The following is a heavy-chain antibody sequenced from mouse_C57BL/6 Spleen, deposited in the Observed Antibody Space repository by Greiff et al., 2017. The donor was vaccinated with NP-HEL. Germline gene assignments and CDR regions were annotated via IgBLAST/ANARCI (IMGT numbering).Heavy chain of an antibody. J-gene: IGHJ2*01. Sequence: EVMLVESGGGLVKPGESLKLSCAASGFTFSDYGMHWVRQAPEKGLEWVAYISSGSSTIYYADTVKGRFTISRDNAKNTLFLQMTSLRSEDTAVYYCARVQRLLYYFDYWGQSTTLTVSS. CDR1: GFTFSDYG. D-gene: IGHD2-3*01. CDR2: ISSGSSTI. CDR3: ARVQRLLYYFDY. V-gene: IGHV5-17*01.